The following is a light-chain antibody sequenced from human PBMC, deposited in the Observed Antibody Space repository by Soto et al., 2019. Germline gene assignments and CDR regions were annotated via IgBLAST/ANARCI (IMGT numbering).Light chain of an antibody. CDR1: QSVGSGY. Sequence: EIVLTQSPGTLSLSPGERATLSCRASQSVGSGYLAWYQQKPGQAPRLLIYGASSRATGIPDRFSGSGSGTDFTLTISRLEPEDFAVYYCQQYSDWPWTFGQGTKVDNK. V-gene: IGKV3-20*01. J-gene: IGKJ1*01. CDR2: GAS. CDR3: QQYSDWPWT.